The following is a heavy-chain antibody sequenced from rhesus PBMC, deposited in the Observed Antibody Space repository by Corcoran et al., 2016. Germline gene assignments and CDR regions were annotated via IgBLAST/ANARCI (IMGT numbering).Heavy chain of an antibody. CDR3: ASYSGSFLGYFDY. CDR1: GGSISSSY. D-gene: IGHD3-16*01. J-gene: IGHJ4*01. V-gene: IGHV4-169*01. Sequence: QLQLQESGPGLVKPSETLSVTCAVSGGSISSSYWSWLRQAPGKGLEWIGYIYGSGSSTNYNPSLKSRVTRSVDTSKNQLSLKLSSVTAADTAVYYCASYSGSFLGYFDYWGQGVLVTVSS. CDR2: IYGSGSST.